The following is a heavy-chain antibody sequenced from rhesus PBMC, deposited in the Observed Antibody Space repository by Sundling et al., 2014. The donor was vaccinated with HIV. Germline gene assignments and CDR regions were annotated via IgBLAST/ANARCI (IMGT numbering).Heavy chain of an antibody. V-gene: IGHV3-13*01. Sequence: EVQLVEAGGDLIQPGGSLRLSCAASGFTFSDYYMHWVRQAQGKGLEWLALIRNKAYSFTTEYVAAVKGRFTISRDDSKNTLFLQMSSLKTEDTAMYYCTGGYYGLDYWGQGVLVTVSS. CDR3: TGGYYGLDY. D-gene: IGHD3-3*01. J-gene: IGHJ4*01. CDR1: GFTFSDYY. CDR2: IRNKAYSFTT.